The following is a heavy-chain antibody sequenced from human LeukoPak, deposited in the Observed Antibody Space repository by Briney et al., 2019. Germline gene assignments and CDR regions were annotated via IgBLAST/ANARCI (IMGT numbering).Heavy chain of an antibody. V-gene: IGHV4-59*01. CDR2: IYYSGST. CDR1: GGSISSYY. Sequence: PSETLSLTCTVSGGSISSYYWSWIRQPPGKGLEWIGYIYYSGSTNYNPPLKSRVTISVDTSKNPFSLKLSSVTAADTAVYYCARAPYYYDSSGYYYVFDYWGQGTLVTVSS. J-gene: IGHJ4*02. CDR3: ARAPYYYDSSGYYYVFDY. D-gene: IGHD3-22*01.